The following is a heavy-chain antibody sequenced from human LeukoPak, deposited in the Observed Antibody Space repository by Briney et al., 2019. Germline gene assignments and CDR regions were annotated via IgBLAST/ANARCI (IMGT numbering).Heavy chain of an antibody. CDR1: GGSISSYY. J-gene: IGHJ5*02. V-gene: IGHV4-4*09. Sequence: SETLSLTCTVSGGSISSYYWSWIRQPPGKGLEWIGYIYTSGSTNYNPSLKSRVTISVDTSKNQFSLKLSSVTAADTAVYYCARWGDYSNPWWFDPWGQGTLVTVSS. CDR2: IYTSGST. CDR3: ARWGDYSNPWWFDP. D-gene: IGHD3-3*01.